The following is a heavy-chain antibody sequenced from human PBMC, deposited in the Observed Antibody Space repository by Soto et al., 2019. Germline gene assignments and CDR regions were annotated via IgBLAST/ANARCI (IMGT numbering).Heavy chain of an antibody. Sequence: AGGSLRLSCAASGFTFSSYAMSWLRQAPGKGLEWVSSISVSGGSTYYADSVKGRFTISRDNSKSTLFLHMNSLRAEATAVYYCAKAAGSDYYPVDPWGQGTLVTVSS. CDR1: GFTFSSYA. V-gene: IGHV3-23*01. J-gene: IGHJ5*02. CDR2: ISVSGGST. D-gene: IGHD3-22*01. CDR3: AKAAGSDYYPVDP.